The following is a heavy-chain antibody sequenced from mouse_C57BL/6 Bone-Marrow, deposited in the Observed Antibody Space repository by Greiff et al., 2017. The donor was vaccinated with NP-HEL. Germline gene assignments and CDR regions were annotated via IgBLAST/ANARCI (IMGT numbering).Heavy chain of an antibody. CDR3: ARWSYYSNYGAMDY. CDR2: IHPNSGST. V-gene: IGHV1-64*01. Sequence: VQLQQPGAELVKPGASVTLSCKASGYTFTSYWMHWVKQRPGQGLEWIGMIHPNSGSTNYNEKFKSKATLTVDKSSSTAYMQLSSLTSEDSAVYYCARWSYYSNYGAMDYWGQGTSVTVSS. D-gene: IGHD2-5*01. J-gene: IGHJ4*01. CDR1: GYTFTSYW.